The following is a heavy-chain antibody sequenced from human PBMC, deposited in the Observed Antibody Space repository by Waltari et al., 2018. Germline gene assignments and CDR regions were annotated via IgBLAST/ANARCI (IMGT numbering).Heavy chain of an antibody. CDR3: ARDRGLAGPAFDI. D-gene: IGHD2-15*01. Sequence: EVQLVESGGGLIQPGGSLRLSCAASGFTVSSNYMSWVRQAPGKGLEWVAGIYSGGSTYYADPVKGRFTISRDNSKNTLYLQMNSLRAEDTAVYYCARDRGLAGPAFDIWGQGTMVTVSS. CDR2: IYSGGST. CDR1: GFTVSSNY. V-gene: IGHV3-53*01. J-gene: IGHJ3*02.